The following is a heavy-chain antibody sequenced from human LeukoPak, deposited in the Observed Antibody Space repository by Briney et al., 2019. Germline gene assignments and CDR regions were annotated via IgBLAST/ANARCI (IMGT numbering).Heavy chain of an antibody. CDR2: IYWNDDK. CDR1: GFSLSTSGVG. J-gene: IGHJ4*02. Sequence: ESGPTLVNPTQTLTLTCTFSGFSLSTSGVGVGWIRQPPGKALEWLALIYWNDDKRYSPSLKSRLTIIKDTSKNQVVLTMTNMDPVDTATYYCAHSPTDDYNPYYFDYWGQGTLVTVSS. V-gene: IGHV2-5*01. CDR3: AHSPTDDYNPYYFDY. D-gene: IGHD5-24*01.